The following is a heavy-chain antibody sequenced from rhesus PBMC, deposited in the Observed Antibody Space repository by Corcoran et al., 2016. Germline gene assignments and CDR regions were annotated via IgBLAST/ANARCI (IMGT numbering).Heavy chain of an antibody. CDR1: GFTFSDYY. D-gene: IGHD3-34*01. V-gene: IGHV3S4*01. CDR3: TRLGTLGYYFDY. CDR2: ISSASGYI. Sequence: EVQLVESGGGLAKPGGSLRLSCAASGFTFSDYYMSWVHQAPGKGLEWVSSISSASGYIYDAYTVKGRFTISRDNAKNTLSLQMNSLKTEDTAVYYCTRLGTLGYYFDYWGQGVLVTVSS. J-gene: IGHJ4*01.